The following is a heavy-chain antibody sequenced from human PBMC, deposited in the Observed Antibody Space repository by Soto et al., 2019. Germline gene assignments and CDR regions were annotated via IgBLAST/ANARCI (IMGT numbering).Heavy chain of an antibody. J-gene: IGHJ4*02. D-gene: IGHD6-13*01. CDR3: ARGRGSSSFLDY. Sequence: SETLSLTCTVSGGSISSYYWSWIRLPPRKGLEWIGYIYYSGSTNYNPSLKSRVTISVDTSKRQFSLKLTSVTAADTAVYYCARGRGSSSFLDYWGQGTLVTVSS. CDR1: GGSISSYY. V-gene: IGHV4-59*01. CDR2: IYYSGST.